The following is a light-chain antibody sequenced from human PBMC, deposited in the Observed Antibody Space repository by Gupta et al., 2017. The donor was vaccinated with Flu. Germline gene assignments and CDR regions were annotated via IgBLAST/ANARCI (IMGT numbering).Light chain of an antibody. Sequence: DIVLTQSRGTLSLSRGERATLSCSASQSVSSNYLAWYQQKPGQAPRLLIYGASSRASGIPDRFSGSGSGTDFTLTISRMEPEDFAVYYCQQYGISPVYTFGQGTKLEIK. CDR2: GAS. V-gene: IGKV3-20*01. CDR1: QSVSSNY. CDR3: QQYGISPVYT. J-gene: IGKJ2*01.